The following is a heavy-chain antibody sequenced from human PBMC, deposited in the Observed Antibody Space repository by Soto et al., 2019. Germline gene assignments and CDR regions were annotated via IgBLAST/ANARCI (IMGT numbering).Heavy chain of an antibody. Sequence: QVQLVQSGAEVKKPGASVKVSCKASGYTFTSYYMHWVRQAPGQGLEWMGIINPSGGSTSYAQKSQGRVTMTRDTSTSTVYMELSSLRSEDTAVYYCARASIYYDSSGYPELDYWGQGTLVTVSS. V-gene: IGHV1-46*01. CDR3: ARASIYYDSSGYPELDY. D-gene: IGHD3-22*01. CDR2: INPSGGST. CDR1: GYTFTSYY. J-gene: IGHJ4*02.